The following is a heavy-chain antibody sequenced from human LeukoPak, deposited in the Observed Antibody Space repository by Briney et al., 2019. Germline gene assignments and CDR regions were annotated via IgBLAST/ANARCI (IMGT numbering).Heavy chain of an antibody. Sequence: ASVKVSCKASGYTFTGYYMHWVRQAPGQGPEWMGRINPNSGGTNYAQKFQGRVTMTRDTSISTAYMELSRLRSDDTAVYYCARDLDYYDSSGYYYDAFDIWGQGTMVTVSS. J-gene: IGHJ3*02. D-gene: IGHD3-22*01. CDR3: ARDLDYYDSSGYYYDAFDI. V-gene: IGHV1-2*06. CDR2: INPNSGGT. CDR1: GYTFTGYY.